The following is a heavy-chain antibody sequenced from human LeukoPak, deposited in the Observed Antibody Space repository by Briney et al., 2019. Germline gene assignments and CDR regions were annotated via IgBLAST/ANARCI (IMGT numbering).Heavy chain of an antibody. J-gene: IGHJ6*02. CDR3: IRSMDV. D-gene: IGHD3-3*02. Sequence: PGGSLRLSCAASGNYWMHWVCQAPGKGLVWVSHINSDGSWTSYADSVKGRFTISKDNAKNTVYLQMNSLRAEDTAVYYCIRSMDVWGQGTTVTVSS. CDR2: INSDGSWT. CDR1: GNYW. V-gene: IGHV3-74*01.